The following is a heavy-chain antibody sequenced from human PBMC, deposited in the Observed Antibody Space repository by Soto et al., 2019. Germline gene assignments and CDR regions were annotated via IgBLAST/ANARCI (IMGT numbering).Heavy chain of an antibody. CDR3: ARGADGYNYYFDY. D-gene: IGHD5-12*01. J-gene: IGHJ4*02. CDR2: IYYSGST. Sequence: HVQLQESGPGLVKPSQTLSLTCTVSGGSISSGDYYWSWIRQPPGKGLEWIGYIYYSGSTYYNPSLKSRVTISVDTSKNQFSLKLSSVTAADTAVYYCARGADGYNYYFDYWGQGTLVTVSS. V-gene: IGHV4-30-4*01. CDR1: GGSISSGDYY.